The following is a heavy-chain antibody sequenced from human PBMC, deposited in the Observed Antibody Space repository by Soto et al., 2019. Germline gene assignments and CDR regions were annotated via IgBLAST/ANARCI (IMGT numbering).Heavy chain of an antibody. D-gene: IGHD3-3*01. J-gene: IGHJ4*02. CDR2: FDPEDGET. CDR3: ARDRGNYDFWSGYYTGSSLGYFDY. CDR1: GYTLTELS. V-gene: IGHV1-24*01. Sequence: ASVKVSCQVSGYTLTELSMHWVRQAPGKGLEWMGGFDPEDGETIYAQKFQGRVTISVDTSKNQFSLKLSSVTAADTAVYYCARDRGNYDFWSGYYTGSSLGYFDYWGQGTLVTVSS.